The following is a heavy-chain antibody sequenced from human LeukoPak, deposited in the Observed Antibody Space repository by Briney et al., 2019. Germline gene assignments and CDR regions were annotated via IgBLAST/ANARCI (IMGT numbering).Heavy chain of an antibody. V-gene: IGHV4-59*01. CDR3: ARVRGDFETD. J-gene: IGHJ1*01. CDR1: GGSISSYY. CDR2: RYYSGST. D-gene: IGHD3-16*01. Sequence: KASETLSLTRSVSGGSISSYYWTWIRQPPGKGLEWIGYRYYSGSTTYNPSLKSRVTISVDTSKSQFSLKLISVTAADTAIYYCARVRGDFETDWGQGTLVTVSS.